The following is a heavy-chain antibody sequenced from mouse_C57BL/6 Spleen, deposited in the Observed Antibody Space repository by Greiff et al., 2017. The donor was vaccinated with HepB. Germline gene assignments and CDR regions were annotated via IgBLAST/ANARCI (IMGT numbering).Heavy chain of an antibody. J-gene: IGHJ1*03. CDR1: GYAFSSSW. Sequence: QVQLQQSGPELVKPGASVKISCKASGYAFSSSWMNWVKQRPGKGLEWIGRIYPGDGDTNYNGKFKGKATLTADKSSSTAYMQLSSLTSEDSAVYFCARGGYYGSSYRYFDVWGTGTTVTVSS. CDR3: ARGGYYGSSYRYFDV. D-gene: IGHD1-1*01. CDR2: IYPGDGDT. V-gene: IGHV1-82*01.